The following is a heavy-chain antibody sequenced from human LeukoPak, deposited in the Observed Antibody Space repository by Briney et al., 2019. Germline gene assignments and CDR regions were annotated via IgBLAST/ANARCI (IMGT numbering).Heavy chain of an antibody. Sequence: ASVKVSCKASGYTFTKYAMNWVRQAPGQGLEWMGWINTNTGNPTYAQAFTGRFVFSLDTSVSTAYLQISSLKAEDTAVYYCARRSEHSDGYRPTFDPWGQGTLVTVSS. V-gene: IGHV7-4-1*02. J-gene: IGHJ5*02. CDR1: GYTFTKYA. CDR2: INTNTGNP. D-gene: IGHD3-22*01. CDR3: ARRSEHSDGYRPTFDP.